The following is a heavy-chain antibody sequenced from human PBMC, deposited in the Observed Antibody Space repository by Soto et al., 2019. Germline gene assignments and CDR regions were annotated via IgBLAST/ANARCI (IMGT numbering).Heavy chain of an antibody. D-gene: IGHD2-15*01. CDR1: GGSFSGYY. V-gene: IGHV4-34*01. J-gene: IGHJ4*02. Sequence: PSETLSLPCAVYGGSFSGYYWSWLRQPPGKGLEWIGEINQSGSTNYNPSLKSRVTISIDTSKNQFSLKVSSVTAADTAVYYCARGLNYVVCWGQGTLVTVYS. CDR2: INQSGST. CDR3: ARGLNYVVC.